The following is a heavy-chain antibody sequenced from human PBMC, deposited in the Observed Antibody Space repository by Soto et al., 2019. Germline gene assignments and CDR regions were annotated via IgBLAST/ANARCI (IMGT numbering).Heavy chain of an antibody. J-gene: IGHJ6*02. CDR3: AKTVSNYYYYGMDV. CDR1: GFTFSAYT. V-gene: IGHV3-23*01. Sequence: PGGSLRLSCAASGFTFSAYTMTWVRQAPGKGLEWVSSVGGSGDGTYYADSVKGRFTISRDNSTNTLYLQMNSLRAEDTAVYYCAKTVSNYYYYGMDVWGQGTTVTVSS. CDR2: VGGSGDGT.